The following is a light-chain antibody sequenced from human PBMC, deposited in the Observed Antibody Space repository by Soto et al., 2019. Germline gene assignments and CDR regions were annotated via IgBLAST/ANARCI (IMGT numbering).Light chain of an antibody. J-gene: IGLJ1*01. CDR1: SSDVGGYKY. CDR3: SSYAGINNLGV. Sequence: QSALTQPPSASGSPGQSVTISCTGTSSDVGGYKYVSWYQQHPGKAPKLMIFEVNKRPSGVPYRFSGSKSGNTASLTVSGRQAEDEADYYCSSYAGINNLGVFGTGTKLTVL. V-gene: IGLV2-8*01. CDR2: EVN.